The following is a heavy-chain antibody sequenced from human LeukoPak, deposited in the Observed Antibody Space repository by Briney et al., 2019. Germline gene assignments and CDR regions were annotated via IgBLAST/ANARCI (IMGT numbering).Heavy chain of an antibody. D-gene: IGHD1-26*01. J-gene: IGHJ4*02. CDR3: ASSPPGWELPLRHY. CDR2: ISSSSSYI. Sequence: PGGSLRLSCAASGFTFSSYSMNWVRQAPGKGLEWVSSISSSSSYIYYADSVKGRFTISRDNAKNSLYLQMNSLRAEDTAVYYCASSPPGWELPLRHYWGQGTLVTVSS. V-gene: IGHV3-21*01. CDR1: GFTFSSYS.